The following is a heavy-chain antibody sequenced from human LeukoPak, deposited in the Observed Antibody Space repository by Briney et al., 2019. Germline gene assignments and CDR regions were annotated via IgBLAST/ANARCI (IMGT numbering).Heavy chain of an antibody. CDR1: GYTFTGYY. D-gene: IGHD2-2*01. CDR3: ARGYCSSTSCSDYMDV. Sequence: ASVKVSCKASGYTFTGYYMHWVRQAPGQGLEWMGWINPNSGGTNYAQKFQGRVTMTRDTSISTAYMELSRLRSDDTAVYYCARGYCSSTSCSDYMDVWGKGTTVTISS. V-gene: IGHV1-2*02. CDR2: INPNSGGT. J-gene: IGHJ6*03.